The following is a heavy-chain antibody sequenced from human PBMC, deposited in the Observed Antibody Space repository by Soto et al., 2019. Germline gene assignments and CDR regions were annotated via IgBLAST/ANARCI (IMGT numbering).Heavy chain of an antibody. D-gene: IGHD6-13*01. CDR3: ARDDSAAGPLGF. J-gene: IGHJ4*02. V-gene: IGHV3-20*04. CDR2: INWGGSNE. Sequence: EVVLVESGGSVVRPGGSLRLSCGASGFIFDDFSLSWVRQFPGKGLEWVAGINWGGSNEGYAESVKGRFTISRDNAKNSLYLQISRLRADDTALYFCARDDSAAGPLGFWGQGTLVTVSS. CDR1: GFIFDDFS.